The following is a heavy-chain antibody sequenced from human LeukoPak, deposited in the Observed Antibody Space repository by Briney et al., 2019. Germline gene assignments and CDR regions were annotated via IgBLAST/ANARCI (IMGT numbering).Heavy chain of an antibody. D-gene: IGHD3-16*01. CDR2: ISSSSSTI. CDR3: ARAAYDLLDY. CDR1: GFTFSSYW. J-gene: IGHJ4*02. V-gene: IGHV3-48*01. Sequence: GGSLRLSCAASGFTFSSYWMSWVRQAPGKGLEWVSYISSSSSTIYYADSVKGRFTISRDNAKNSLYLQMNSLRAEDTAVYYCARAAYDLLDYWGQGTLVTVSS.